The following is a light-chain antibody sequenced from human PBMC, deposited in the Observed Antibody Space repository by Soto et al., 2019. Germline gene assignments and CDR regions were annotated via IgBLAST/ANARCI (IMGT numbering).Light chain of an antibody. CDR3: QQYNSYSYT. Sequence: DIQMTQSPSTLSASVGDRVTITCRASQSISSWLAWYQQKPGKAPKLLIYKASSLESGVPSRFSCSGSGPEFTLTISSLQPDDFATYYCQQYNSYSYTFSEGTKLEIK. CDR2: KAS. J-gene: IGKJ2*01. V-gene: IGKV1-5*03. CDR1: QSISSW.